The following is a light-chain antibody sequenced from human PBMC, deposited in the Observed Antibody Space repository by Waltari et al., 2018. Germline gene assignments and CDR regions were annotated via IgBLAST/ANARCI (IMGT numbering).Light chain of an antibody. V-gene: IGLV2-8*01. J-gene: IGLJ2*01. CDR1: SSDVGAYKY. CDR2: EVS. CDR3: ASRGASKV. Sequence: QSALTQPPSASGSPGQSVTISCTGTSSDVGAYKYVSWYQHHPGKAPKLLIYEVSKRASGVPDRFSGSKSGNTASLTVSGLQAEDEADYYCASRGASKVFGGGTKLTVL.